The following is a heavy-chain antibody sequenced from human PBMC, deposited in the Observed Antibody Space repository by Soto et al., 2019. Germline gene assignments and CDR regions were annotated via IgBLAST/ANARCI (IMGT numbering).Heavy chain of an antibody. V-gene: IGHV1-3*01. CDR3: ARALDCSGGSCYFSGNYYMDV. CDR1: GYTFTSYA. D-gene: IGHD2-15*01. J-gene: IGHJ6*03. Sequence: ASVKVSCKASGYTFTSYAMHWVRQAPGQRLEWMGWINAGNGNTKYSQKFQGRVTITRDTSASTAYMELSSLRSEDTAVYYCARALDCSGGSCYFSGNYYMDVWGKGTTVTVSS. CDR2: INAGNGNT.